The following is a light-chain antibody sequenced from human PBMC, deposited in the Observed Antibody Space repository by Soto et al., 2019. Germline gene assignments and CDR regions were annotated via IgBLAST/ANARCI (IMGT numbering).Light chain of an antibody. CDR1: QSVATY. CDR3: QQRIKWPIT. V-gene: IGKV3-11*01. J-gene: IGKJ5*01. Sequence: EIVLTQSPATLCLSPGERATPSRRASQSVATYVAWYQQKPGQAPRLLIYDAFNRATGTPARFSGSGSGTDFTLTISSLEPADSAVYYCQQRIKWPITVGQGTRLDIK. CDR2: DAF.